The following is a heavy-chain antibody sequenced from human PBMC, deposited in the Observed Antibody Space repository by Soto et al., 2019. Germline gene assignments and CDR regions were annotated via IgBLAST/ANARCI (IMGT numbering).Heavy chain of an antibody. V-gene: IGHV1-18*01. CDR3: AREPYYDFWSGLRTKNYYYYYMDV. CDR2: ISAYNGNT. Sequence: GASVKVSCKASGYTFTSYGISWVRQAPGQGLEWMGWISAYNGNTNYAQKLQGRVTMTTDTSTSTAYMELRSLRSDDTAVYYCAREPYYDFWSGLRTKNYYYYYMDVWGKGTTVTVSS. CDR1: GYTFTSYG. J-gene: IGHJ6*03. D-gene: IGHD3-3*01.